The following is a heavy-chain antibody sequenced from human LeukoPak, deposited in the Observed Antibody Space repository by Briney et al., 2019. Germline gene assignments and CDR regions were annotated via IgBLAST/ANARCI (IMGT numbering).Heavy chain of an antibody. CDR1: GFTFSSYW. Sequence: GGSLRLSCAASGFTFSSYWMSWVRQAPGKGLEWVANIKQDGSEKYYVDSVKGRFTTSRDNAKNSLYLQMNSLRAEDTAVYYCAVEVATEYYFDYWGQGTLVTVSS. CDR2: IKQDGSEK. D-gene: IGHD5-12*01. CDR3: AVEVATEYYFDY. V-gene: IGHV3-7*01. J-gene: IGHJ4*02.